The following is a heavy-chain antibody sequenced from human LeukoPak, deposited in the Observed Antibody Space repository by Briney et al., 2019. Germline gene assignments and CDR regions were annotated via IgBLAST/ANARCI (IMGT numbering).Heavy chain of an antibody. J-gene: IGHJ6*02. CDR1: GGSFSGYY. CDR2: INHSGST. CDR3: ARGAPYGDYYSYYYYGMDV. Sequence: PPETLSLTCAVYGGSFSGYYWSWIRQPPGKGLEWIGEINHSGSTNYNPSLKSRVTISVDTSKNQFSLKLSSVTAADTAVYYCARGAPYGDYYSYYYYGMDVWGQGTTVTVSS. V-gene: IGHV4-34*01. D-gene: IGHD4-17*01.